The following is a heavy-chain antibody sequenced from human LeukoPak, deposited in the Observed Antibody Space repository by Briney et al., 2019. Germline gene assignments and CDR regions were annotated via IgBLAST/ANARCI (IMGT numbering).Heavy chain of an antibody. D-gene: IGHD3-10*01. V-gene: IGHV3-30*03. CDR3: RSTDSGRPTLGAFDI. J-gene: IGHJ3*02. CDR2: ISYDGSNK. Sequence: PGRSLRLSCAASGFTFSSYGMHWVRQAPGKGLEWVAVISYDGSNKYYADSVKGRFTISRDNSKNTLYLQMNSLRADDTAVYYCRSTDSGRPTLGAFDIWGQGTMVTVSS. CDR1: GFTFSSYG.